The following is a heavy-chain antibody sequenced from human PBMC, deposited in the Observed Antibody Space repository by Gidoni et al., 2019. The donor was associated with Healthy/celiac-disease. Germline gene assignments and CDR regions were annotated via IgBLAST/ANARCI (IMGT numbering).Heavy chain of an antibody. V-gene: IGHV3-30*18. D-gene: IGHD6-19*01. J-gene: IGHJ4*02. Sequence: QVQLVESGGGVVQPGRSLRLSCAASGFTFSSYGMHWVRQAPGKGLEWVAVISYDGSNKYYAEAVKGRFNISRDNSKNTRYLQMNSLRAEDTAVYYCAKDFGSGWYGEFDYWGQGTLVTVSS. CDR2: ISYDGSNK. CDR1: GFTFSSYG. CDR3: AKDFGSGWYGEFDY.